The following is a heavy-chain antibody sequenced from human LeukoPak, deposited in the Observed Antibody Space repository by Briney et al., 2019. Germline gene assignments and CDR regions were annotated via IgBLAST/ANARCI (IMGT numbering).Heavy chain of an antibody. J-gene: IGHJ5*02. CDR3: ARCGYSSGWYAGGFDP. CDR2: ISSSGSTI. CDR1: GFTFSSYE. V-gene: IGHV3-48*03. D-gene: IGHD6-19*01. Sequence: GGSLRLSCAASGFTFSSYEMNWVRQAPGKGLEWVSYISSSGSTIYYADSVKGRFTISRDNAKNSLYLQMNSLRAEDTAVYYCARCGYSSGWYAGGFDPWGQGTLVTVSS.